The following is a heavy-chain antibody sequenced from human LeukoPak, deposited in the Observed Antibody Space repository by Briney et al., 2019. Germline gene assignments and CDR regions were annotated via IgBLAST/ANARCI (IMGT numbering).Heavy chain of an antibody. V-gene: IGHV3-7*01. CDR3: ARDQDYYDSSGYYFPSYYYGMDV. CDR2: INQDGSEK. Sequence: GGSLRLSCAASGFTFRSHWMNWVRQAPGKGLEWVANINQDGSEKHYADSVKGRFTISRDNSKNTLYLQMNSLRAEDTAVYYCARDQDYYDSSGYYFPSYYYGMDVWGQGTTVTVSS. J-gene: IGHJ6*02. D-gene: IGHD3-22*01. CDR1: GFTFRSHW.